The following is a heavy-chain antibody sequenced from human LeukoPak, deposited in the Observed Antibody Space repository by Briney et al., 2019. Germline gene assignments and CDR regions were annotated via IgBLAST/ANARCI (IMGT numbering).Heavy chain of an antibody. CDR3: ARDLIRDSGSYLGLDY. V-gene: IGHV3-30-3*01. Sequence: PGGSLRLSCAASGFTFSSYAMHWVRQAPGKGLEWVAVISYDGSNKYYADSVKGRFTISRDNSKNTLYLQMNSLRAEDTAVCYCARDLIRDSGSYLGLDYWGQGTLVTVSS. CDR2: ISYDGSNK. D-gene: IGHD1-26*01. J-gene: IGHJ4*02. CDR1: GFTFSSYA.